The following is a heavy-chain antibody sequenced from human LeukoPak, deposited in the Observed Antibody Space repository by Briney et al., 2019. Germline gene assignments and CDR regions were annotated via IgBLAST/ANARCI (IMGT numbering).Heavy chain of an antibody. CDR1: GGSFSGYY. CDR2: INHSGST. Sequence: PSETLSLTCAVYGGSFSGYYWSWIRQPPGKGLEWIGEINHSGSTNYNPSLKSRVTISVDTSKNQFSLKLGSVTAADTAVYYCARGARPNTWGQGTLVTVSS. V-gene: IGHV4-34*01. CDR3: ARGARPNT. D-gene: IGHD2-8*01. J-gene: IGHJ4*02.